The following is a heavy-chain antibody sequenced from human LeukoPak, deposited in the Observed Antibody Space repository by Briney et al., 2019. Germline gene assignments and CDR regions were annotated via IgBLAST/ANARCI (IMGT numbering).Heavy chain of an antibody. J-gene: IGHJ4*02. CDR3: ARQTDEWSALRPFDY. CDR2: IYYSGNT. D-gene: IGHD3-3*01. V-gene: IGHV4-59*08. Sequence: TPSATLSLTCTVSAGSISSYYWSWIRQHPGKGLEWIGYIYYSGNTNYNPPLKSRVTISVDTSKNQFSLKLSSVTAADTAVYYCARQTDEWSALRPFDYWGQGTLVTVSS. CDR1: AGSISSYY.